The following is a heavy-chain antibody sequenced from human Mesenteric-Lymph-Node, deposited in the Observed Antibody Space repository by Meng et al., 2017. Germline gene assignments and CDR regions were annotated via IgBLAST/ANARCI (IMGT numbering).Heavy chain of an antibody. CDR3: LKGGWGSIFDY. V-gene: IGHV3-23*04. D-gene: IGHD2-21*01. CDR2: IRASDGAT. CDR1: GFTFRPGC. J-gene: IGHJ4*01. Sequence: VRRVGLGGGVVQAGGSLRLLCADSGFTFRPGCLNWLRQGVGKGLEWALTIRASDGATYYADYGKGRFTISRENSKNTLYLQMSSLRAEVTAVYYCLKGGWGSIFDYWGQGALVTVSS.